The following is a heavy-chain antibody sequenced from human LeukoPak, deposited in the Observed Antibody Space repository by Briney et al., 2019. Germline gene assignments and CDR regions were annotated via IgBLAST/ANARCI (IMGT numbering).Heavy chain of an antibody. J-gene: IGHJ3*02. CDR1: GGSFSGYY. CDR2: INHSGST. CDR3: ARDLRITMIVVVNDAFDI. D-gene: IGHD3-22*01. V-gene: IGHV4-34*01. Sequence: SETLSLTCAVYGGSFSGYYWSWIRQPPGKGLEWIGEINHSGSTNYNPSLKSRVTISVDTSKNQFSLKLSSVTAADTAVYYCARDLRITMIVVVNDAFDIWGQGTMVTVSS.